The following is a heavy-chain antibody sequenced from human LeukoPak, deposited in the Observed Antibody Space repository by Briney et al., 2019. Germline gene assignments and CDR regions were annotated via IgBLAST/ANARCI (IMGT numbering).Heavy chain of an antibody. V-gene: IGHV4-4*02. CDR3: ARRNRVAGIGY. J-gene: IGHJ4*02. D-gene: IGHD6-19*01. Sequence: PSGTLSLTCAVSGGSISSSNWWSWVRQPPGKGLEWIGSIYYSGSTYYNPSLKSRVTISVDTSKNQFSLKLSSVTAADTAVYYCARRNRVAGIGYWGQGTLVTVSS. CDR1: GGSISSSNW. CDR2: IYYSGST.